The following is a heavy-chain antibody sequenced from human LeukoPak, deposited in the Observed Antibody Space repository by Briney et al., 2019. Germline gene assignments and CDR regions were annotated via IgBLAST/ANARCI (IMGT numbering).Heavy chain of an antibody. Sequence: GGSLRLSCAASGFTFSSYAMSWVRQAPGKGQEWVSAISGSGGSTYYADSVKGRFTISRDNSKNTLYLQMNSLRAEDTAVYYCAKDREYDILTGPLDIWGQGTMVTVSS. CDR3: AKDREYDILTGPLDI. CDR1: GFTFSSYA. D-gene: IGHD3-9*01. V-gene: IGHV3-23*01. CDR2: ISGSGGST. J-gene: IGHJ3*02.